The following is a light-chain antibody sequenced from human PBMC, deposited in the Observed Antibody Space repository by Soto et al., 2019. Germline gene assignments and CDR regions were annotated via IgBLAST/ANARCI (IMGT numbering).Light chain of an antibody. V-gene: IGLV2-18*02. Sequence: QSALTQPPSVSGSPGQSVTISCTGTSSDVGSYNRVSWYQQPPGTAPKLMIYEVSNRPSGVPDRFSGSKSGNTASLTISGLQAEDEADDYCSSYTSSSPHVVFGGGTKLTVL. J-gene: IGLJ2*01. CDR1: SSDVGSYNR. CDR2: EVS. CDR3: SSYTSSSPHVV.